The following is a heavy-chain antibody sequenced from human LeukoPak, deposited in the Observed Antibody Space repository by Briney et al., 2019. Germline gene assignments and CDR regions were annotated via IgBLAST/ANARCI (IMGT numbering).Heavy chain of an antibody. CDR3: ARAPYYDFWSGYSEGYYFDY. CDR1: GYTFTRYY. D-gene: IGHD3-3*01. J-gene: IGHJ4*02. CDR2: INPNSGGT. V-gene: IGHV1-2*02. Sequence: ASVKVSCKASGYTFTRYYMHWVRQAPGQGLEWMGWINPNSGGTNYAQKFQGRVTMTRDTSISTAYMELSSLRSEDTAVYYCARAPYYDFWSGYSEGYYFDYWGQGTLVTVSS.